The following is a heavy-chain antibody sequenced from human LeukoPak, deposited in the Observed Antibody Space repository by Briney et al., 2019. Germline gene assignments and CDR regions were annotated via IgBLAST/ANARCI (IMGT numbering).Heavy chain of an antibody. CDR3: ARDKFERIYCSSTSCYPFDY. Sequence: GASVKVSCKASGYTFTSYGISWVRQGPGQGLERMGWISAYNGNTNYAQKLQGRVTMTTDTSTSTAYMELRSLRSDDTAVYYCARDKFERIYCSSTSCYPFDYWGQGTLVTVSS. CDR1: GYTFTSYG. CDR2: ISAYNGNT. V-gene: IGHV1-18*01. J-gene: IGHJ4*02. D-gene: IGHD2-2*01.